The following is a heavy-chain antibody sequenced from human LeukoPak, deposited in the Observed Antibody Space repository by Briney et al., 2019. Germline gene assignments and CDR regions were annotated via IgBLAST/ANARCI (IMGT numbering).Heavy chain of an antibody. CDR1: GGSISSSSYY. V-gene: IGHV4-39*07. D-gene: IGHD6-19*01. CDR2: IYYSGST. CDR3: ARDPGGIVAGGHYYYYYYMDV. Sequence: PSETLSLTCTVSGGSISSSSYYWGWIRQPPGKGLEWIGSIYYSGSTYYNPSLKSRVTISVDTSKNQFSLKLSSVTAADTAVYYCARDPGGIVAGGHYYYYYYMDVWGKGTTVTISS. J-gene: IGHJ6*03.